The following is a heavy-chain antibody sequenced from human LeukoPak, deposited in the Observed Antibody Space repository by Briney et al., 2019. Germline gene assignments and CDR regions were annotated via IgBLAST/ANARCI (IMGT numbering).Heavy chain of an antibody. CDR2: ISAYNGNT. CDR1: GYTFTSCG. D-gene: IGHD4-17*01. V-gene: IGHV1-18*01. J-gene: IGHJ5*02. Sequence: ASVKVSCKASGYTFTSCGISWVRQAPGQGLERMGWISAYNGNTNYAQKLQGRVTMTTDTSTSTAYMELRSLRSDDTAVYYCARELSYGDYRPENWFDPWGQGTLVTVSS. CDR3: ARELSYGDYRPENWFDP.